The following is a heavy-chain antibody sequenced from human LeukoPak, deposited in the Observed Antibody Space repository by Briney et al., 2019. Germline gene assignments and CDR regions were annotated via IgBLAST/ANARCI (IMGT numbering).Heavy chain of an antibody. J-gene: IGHJ4*02. CDR1: GGSISSGGYY. V-gene: IGHV4-31*03. D-gene: IGHD4-17*01. CDR2: IYYSGST. Sequence: SETLSLTCTVSGGSISSGGYYWSWIRLPPGKGLEWIGYIYYSGSTYYNPSLKSRVTISVDTSKYQFSLKLSSVTAADTAVYYCARVNTVTFDYWGQGTLVTVST. CDR3: ARVNTVTFDY.